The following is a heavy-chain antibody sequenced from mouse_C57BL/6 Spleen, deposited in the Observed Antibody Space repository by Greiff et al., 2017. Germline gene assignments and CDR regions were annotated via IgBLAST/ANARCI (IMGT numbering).Heavy chain of an antibody. V-gene: IGHV5-4*03. J-gene: IGHJ1*03. D-gene: IGHD2-4*01. CDR2: ISDGGSYT. CDR1: GFTFSSYA. Sequence: EVMLVESGGGLVKPGGSLKLSCAASGFTFSSYAMSWVRQTPDKRLEWVATISDGGSYTYYPDNVKGRFTISRDNAKNNLYLQMSHLKSEDTAMYYCARSMITTWYFDVCGTGTTVTVAS. CDR3: ARSMITTWYFDV.